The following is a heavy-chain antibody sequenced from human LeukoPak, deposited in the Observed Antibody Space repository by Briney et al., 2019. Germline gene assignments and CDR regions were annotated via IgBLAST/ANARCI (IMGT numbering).Heavy chain of an antibody. CDR2: TSDDGIDT. V-gene: IGHV3-30-3*01. J-gene: IGHJ6*02. CDR3: VAAAQIVAYYGMDV. Sequence: GKSLRLSCAPSTFTFSRFPMHWVRQAPGKGLEWVAVTSDDGIDTYYPDSVKGRFTISRDNSKNTLYLQMNSLRSEDTAVYYCVAAAQIVAYYGMDVWGQGTTVTVSS. CDR1: TFTFSRFP. D-gene: IGHD5-12*01.